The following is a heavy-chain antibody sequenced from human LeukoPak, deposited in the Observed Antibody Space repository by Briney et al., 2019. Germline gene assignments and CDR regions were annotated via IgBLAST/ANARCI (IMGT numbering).Heavy chain of an antibody. CDR3: AKGGNSSGWYRFTPAYYFDY. D-gene: IGHD6-19*01. CDR2: ISGSGGST. J-gene: IGHJ4*02. CDR1: GFTFSSYA. V-gene: IGHV3-23*01. Sequence: QSGGSLRLSCAASGFTFSSYAMSWVRQAPGKGLEWVSAISGSGGSTYYADSVKGRFTISRDNSKNTLYLQMNSLRAEDTAVYYCAKGGNSSGWYRFTPAYYFDYWGQGTLVTVSS.